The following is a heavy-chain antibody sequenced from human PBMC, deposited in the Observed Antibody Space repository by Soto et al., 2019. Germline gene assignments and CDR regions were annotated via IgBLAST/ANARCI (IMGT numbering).Heavy chain of an antibody. J-gene: IGHJ4*02. CDR1: GFTFSSYA. CDR3: XXXXXXXXXREKCGLVDY. V-gene: IGHV3-23*01. CDR2: IRASGTST. Sequence: EVQLLESGGGLVQPGGSLRLSCAASGFTFSSYAMAWVRQAPGKGLEWVSTIRASGTSTYYADSVEGRFSISRDNSKNTLYLQMNSLRAEDTAVXXXXXXXXXXXXREKCGLVDYWGQGALVTVSS.